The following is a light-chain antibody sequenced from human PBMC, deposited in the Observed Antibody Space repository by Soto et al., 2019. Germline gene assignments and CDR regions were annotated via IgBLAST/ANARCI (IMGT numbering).Light chain of an antibody. CDR1: QSVLSNSNNQNY. J-gene: IGKJ5*01. CDR2: WAS. Sequence: DFVMTQSPDSLAVSLGERATINCKSSQSVLSNSNNQNYLAWFQQKPGQPPKLLIYWASTRESGVPDRFSGSGSATDFTLTISSLQAEDVAVYYCQQYHSDPITFGQGTRLEIK. V-gene: IGKV4-1*01. CDR3: QQYHSDPIT.